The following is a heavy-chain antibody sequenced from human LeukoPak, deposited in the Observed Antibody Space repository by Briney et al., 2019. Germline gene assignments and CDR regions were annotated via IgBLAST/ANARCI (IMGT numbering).Heavy chain of an antibody. D-gene: IGHD6-19*01. Sequence: GGFLRLSCAASGFTFSKYWMLWVRQAPGKGLERVSRINTDGTVTTYADSVKGRFTVSRDNADNTMFLQMKSVRDEDTAVYYCATKQWLAPPPGSWGQGTPVTVPS. CDR1: GFTFSKYW. J-gene: IGHJ5*02. CDR3: ATKQWLAPPPGS. CDR2: INTDGTVT. V-gene: IGHV3-74*01.